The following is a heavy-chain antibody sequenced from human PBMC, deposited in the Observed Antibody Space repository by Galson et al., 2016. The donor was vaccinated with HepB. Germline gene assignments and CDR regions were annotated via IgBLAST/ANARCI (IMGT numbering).Heavy chain of an antibody. V-gene: IGHV3-30-3*02. D-gene: IGHD7-27*01. Sequence: SLRLSCAASGFTFSIEAMYWVRQAPDKGLEFVSATSYASETKYYADSVRGRFTISRDNSKNTLYLQMNSLRVEDTALYYCAKDWGLGVWGQGTTVTVSS. J-gene: IGHJ6*02. CDR3: AKDWGLGV. CDR1: GFTFSIEA. CDR2: TSYASETK.